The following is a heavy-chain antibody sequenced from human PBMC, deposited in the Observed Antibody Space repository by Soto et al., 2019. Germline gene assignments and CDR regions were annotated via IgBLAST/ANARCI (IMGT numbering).Heavy chain of an antibody. CDR3: ARDRVYDYDNSGYYNFDY. CDR1: GFIFSNYA. Sequence: QVQLVESGGGVVQPGRSLRVSCAASGFIFSNYAMHWVRQAPGTGLEWVAVVSYDGSNQFYAESGKGRFTISRDSSKTTLYLQMNNLREEDTAVYYCARDRVYDYDNSGYYNFDYWGQGTLVIVAS. D-gene: IGHD3-22*01. CDR2: VSYDGSNQ. J-gene: IGHJ4*02. V-gene: IGHV3-30-3*01.